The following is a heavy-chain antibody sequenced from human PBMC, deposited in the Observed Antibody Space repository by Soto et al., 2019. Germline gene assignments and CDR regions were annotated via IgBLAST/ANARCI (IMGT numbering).Heavy chain of an antibody. J-gene: IGHJ6*03. CDR2: IYYSGST. CDR3: ARALAYGSDYYYYYYMDV. CDR1: GGSISSYY. Sequence: SETLSLTCTVSGGSISSYYWSWIRQPPGKGLEWIGYIYYSGSTNYNPSLKSRVTISVDTSKNQFSLKLSSVTAADTAVYYCARALAYGSDYYYYYYMDVWGKGTTVTVSS. D-gene: IGHD3-10*01. V-gene: IGHV4-59*01.